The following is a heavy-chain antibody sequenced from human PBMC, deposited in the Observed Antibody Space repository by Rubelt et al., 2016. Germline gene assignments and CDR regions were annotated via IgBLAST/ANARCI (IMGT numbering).Heavy chain of an antibody. D-gene: IGHD5-24*01. V-gene: IGHV1-18*01. Sequence: QVQLVQSGAEVKKPGASVKVSCKASGYTFTSYGISWVRQAPGQGLEWMGWISAYNGNTNYAQKLQARVHMPTDTATSTAYMELRGLRSYDTAVYYCARERDDYGDYWGQGTLVTVSS. CDR3: ARERDDYGDY. CDR1: GYTFTSYG. CDR2: ISAYNGNT. J-gene: IGHJ4*02.